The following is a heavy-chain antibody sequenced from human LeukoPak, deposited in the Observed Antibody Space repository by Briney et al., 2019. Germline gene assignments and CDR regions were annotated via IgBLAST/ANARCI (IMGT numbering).Heavy chain of an antibody. V-gene: IGHV4-39*01. D-gene: IGHD5-24*01. J-gene: IGHJ4*02. CDR3: ASLRDGYDVDY. Sequence: SETLSLTCTVSGGSISSGTYYWGWLRQPPGKGLEWIGSIYYSGSTYYNPSLKSRVTISVDTSKNQFSLKLSSVTAADTAVYYCASLRDGYDVDYWGQGTLVTVSS. CDR2: IYYSGST. CDR1: GGSISSGTYY.